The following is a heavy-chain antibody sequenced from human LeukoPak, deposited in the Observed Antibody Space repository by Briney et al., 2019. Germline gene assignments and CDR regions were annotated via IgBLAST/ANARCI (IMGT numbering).Heavy chain of an antibody. V-gene: IGHV3-53*01. Sequence: GGSLRLSCAASGFTFSDFYMTWIRQAPGKGLEWVSLITSGGSTYYADSVKGRFTISRDNSKNTLYLQMNSLRAEDTAVYYCAKDGGDSSGWYLDYWGQGTLVTVSS. CDR1: GFTFSDFY. D-gene: IGHD6-19*01. J-gene: IGHJ4*02. CDR2: ITSGGST. CDR3: AKDGGDSSGWYLDY.